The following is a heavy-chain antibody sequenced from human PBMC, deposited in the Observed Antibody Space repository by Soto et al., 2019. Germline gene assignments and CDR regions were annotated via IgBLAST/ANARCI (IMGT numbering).Heavy chain of an antibody. V-gene: IGHV3-23*01. CDR3: VKDETRGYSGYGLDY. CDR1: GFTFSSYA. CDR2: ISGSGGRT. J-gene: IGHJ4*02. D-gene: IGHD5-12*01. Sequence: PGGSLRLSCAASGFTFSSYAMSCVRQAPVKGLEWVSAISGSGGRTYYADSVKGRFTISRDNSKNTLYLQMNSLRAEDTAVYYCVKDETRGYSGYGLDYWGQGTLVTVSS.